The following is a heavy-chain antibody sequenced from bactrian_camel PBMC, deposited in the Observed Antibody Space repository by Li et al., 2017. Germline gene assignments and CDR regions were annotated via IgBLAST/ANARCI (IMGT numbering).Heavy chain of an antibody. CDR2: IHTGGGGQ. CDR3: AAGGNWCCTFRGYVCPY. J-gene: IGHJ4*01. V-gene: IGHV3S40*01. CDR1: GFTFSSYD. Sequence: VQLVESGGGLVQPGGSLRLSCAASGFTFSSYDMSWVRQAPGKQREGVAGIHTGGGGQYYADTLEGRFTISKDNAKNTLYLQMNSLKPEDSAMYYCAAGGNWCCTFRGYVCPYWGQGTQVTVS. D-gene: IGHD6*01.